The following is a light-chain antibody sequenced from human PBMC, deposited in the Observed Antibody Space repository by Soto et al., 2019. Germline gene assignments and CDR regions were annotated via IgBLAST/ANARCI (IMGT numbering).Light chain of an antibody. Sequence: EFVLTQSPGTLSLSPGERATLSCRASQTVRNNYLAWYQQKPGQAPRLLIYDASSRATGIPDRFSGGGSGTDFTLTISRLEPEDFATYYCLQHRHYPLTFGGGTKVEIK. CDR2: DAS. CDR3: LQHRHYPLT. CDR1: QTVRNNY. V-gene: IGKV3-20*01. J-gene: IGKJ4*01.